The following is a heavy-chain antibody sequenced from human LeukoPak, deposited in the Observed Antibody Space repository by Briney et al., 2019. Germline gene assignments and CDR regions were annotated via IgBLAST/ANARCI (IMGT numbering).Heavy chain of an antibody. V-gene: IGHV3-7*05. Sequence: PGGSLRLSCAASRFTFSNYWMSWVRQAPGKGLEWVANIKQDGGEKYYVDSVKGRFTISRDNTKNSLYLQMNSLRAEDTAVYYCATDHLRVGATGASDTWGQGTMVTVSS. CDR2: IKQDGGEK. J-gene: IGHJ3*02. CDR1: RFTFSNYW. CDR3: ATDHLRVGATGASDT. D-gene: IGHD1-26*01.